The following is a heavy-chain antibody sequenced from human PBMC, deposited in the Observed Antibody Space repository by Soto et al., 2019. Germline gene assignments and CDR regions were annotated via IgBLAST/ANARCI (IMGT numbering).Heavy chain of an antibody. CDR1: GGSISSYY. V-gene: IGHV4-59*01. CDR2: IYYSGST. J-gene: IGHJ6*02. CDR3: ARLETGLGV. D-gene: IGHD3-3*01. Sequence: QVQLQESGPGLVKPSETLSLTCTVSGGSISSYYWSWIRQPPGKGLEWIGYIYYSGSTSYNPSLNSRVTISVDTSKNQFSLWLRSVTAADTAVYYCARLETGLGVWGQGTAVTVSS.